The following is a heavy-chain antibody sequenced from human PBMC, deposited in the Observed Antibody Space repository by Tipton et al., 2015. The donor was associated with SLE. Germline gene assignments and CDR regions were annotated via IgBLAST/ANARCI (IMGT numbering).Heavy chain of an antibody. Sequence: TLSLTCTVSGGSITNHYWSWIRQPPGKGLEWIGYIHYSGTTHDNPPLKSRVTMSVDMSKNQFSLRLTSVAAADTAVYYCARTLGAIAHTVYDAFDIWGQGKMVTVSS. CDR2: IHYSGTT. J-gene: IGHJ3*02. CDR3: ARTLGAIAHTVYDAFDI. V-gene: IGHV4-59*11. CDR1: GGSITNHY. D-gene: IGHD1-26*01.